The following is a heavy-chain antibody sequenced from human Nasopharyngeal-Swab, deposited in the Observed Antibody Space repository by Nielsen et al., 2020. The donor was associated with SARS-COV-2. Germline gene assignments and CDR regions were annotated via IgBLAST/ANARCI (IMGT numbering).Heavy chain of an antibody. D-gene: IGHD6-13*01. CDR3: ARAMRGSSSWDGFDP. Sequence: VRQMPGKGLEWMGWISAYNGNTNYAQKLQGRVTMTTDTSTSTAYMELRSLRSDDTAVYYCARAMRGSSSWDGFDPWGQGTLVTVSS. CDR2: ISAYNGNT. V-gene: IGHV1-18*01. J-gene: IGHJ5*02.